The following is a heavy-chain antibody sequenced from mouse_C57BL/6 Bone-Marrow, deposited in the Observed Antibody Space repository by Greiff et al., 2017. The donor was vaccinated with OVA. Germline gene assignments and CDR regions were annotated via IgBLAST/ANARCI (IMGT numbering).Heavy chain of an antibody. D-gene: IGHD4-1*01. Sequence: EVQLQQSGPGLVKPSQSLSLTCSVTDYSITSGYYWNWIRQFPGNKLEWMGYISYDGSNNYNPSLKNRISITRDTSKNQFFLKLNSVTTEDTATYYCARGELGRFAYWGQGTLVTVSA. CDR1: DYSITSGYY. V-gene: IGHV3-6*01. CDR2: ISYDGSN. CDR3: ARGELGRFAY. J-gene: IGHJ3*01.